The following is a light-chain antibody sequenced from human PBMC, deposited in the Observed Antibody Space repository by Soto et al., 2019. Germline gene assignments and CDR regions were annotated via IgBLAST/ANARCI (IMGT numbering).Light chain of an antibody. CDR2: EVT. CDR3: GSYAGRSTLV. J-gene: IGLJ3*02. Sequence: QSVLTQPASVSGSPGQSISISCTGTSSDVGSYEVVSWYQQHPGKAPKLMVYEVTIRPSGVSNRFSGSKSDNTASLTVSGLQAEDEADYYCGSYAGRSTLVFGGGTKRTVI. V-gene: IGLV2-23*02. CDR1: SSDVGSYEV.